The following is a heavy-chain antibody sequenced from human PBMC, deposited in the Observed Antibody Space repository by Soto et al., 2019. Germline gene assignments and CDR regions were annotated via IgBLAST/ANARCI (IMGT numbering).Heavy chain of an antibody. CDR3: ARHGFGPLHGRVYV. CDR1: GDSLTNYY. J-gene: IGHJ6*02. V-gene: IGHV4-59*08. Sequence: QVQLQESGPGLVKPSETLSLTCTVSGDSLTNYYCSWFRQPPGKGLEWIGYIMYSGYSAYNLSLKRRVTMSMDTSKTQFPLMLESVTATDTAVYYCARHGFGPLHGRVYVWGQGTTVIVSS. D-gene: IGHD3-10*01. CDR2: IMYSGYS.